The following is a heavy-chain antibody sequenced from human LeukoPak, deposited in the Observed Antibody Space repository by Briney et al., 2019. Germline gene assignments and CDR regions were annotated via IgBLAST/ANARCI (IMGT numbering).Heavy chain of an antibody. V-gene: IGHV3-23*01. CDR1: GLSFSTFA. D-gene: IGHD2-2*01. CDR2: IRDNGET. CDR3: ARASWVSSTDAVR. J-gene: IGHJ4*02. Sequence: GGSLRLSCAASGLSFSTFAMSWVRQSPARGLEWVSSIRDNGETFYADSVKGRFTLSSDISRNTVYFQLNNLRVEDTAIYYCARASWVSSTDAVRWGQGTLVTVSS.